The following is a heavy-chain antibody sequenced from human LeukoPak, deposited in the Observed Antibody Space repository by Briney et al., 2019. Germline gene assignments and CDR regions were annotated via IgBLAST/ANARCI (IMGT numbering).Heavy chain of an antibody. Sequence: ASVKVSCKVSGYTLTELSMHWVRQAPGKGLEWMGGFDPEDGETIYAQKFQGRVTMTEDTSTDTAYMELSSLRSEDTAVYYCATPLLTVTTGGDYYYGMDVWGQGTTVTVSS. J-gene: IGHJ6*02. V-gene: IGHV1-24*01. CDR3: ATPLLTVTTGGDYYYGMDV. CDR2: FDPEDGET. D-gene: IGHD4-17*01. CDR1: GYTLTELS.